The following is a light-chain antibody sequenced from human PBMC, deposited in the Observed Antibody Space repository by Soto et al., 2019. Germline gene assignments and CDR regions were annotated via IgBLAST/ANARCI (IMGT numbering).Light chain of an antibody. J-gene: IGKJ1*01. CDR3: QKYNSALWT. Sequence: DIQMTQSPSPLSASVGDRVTITCRASQGISNYLAWYQQKPGKVPQLLIYSASVLQSGVPSRFSGSGSETDFTLTISSLQPEDVATYYCQKYNSALWTFGQGTKVEIK. CDR2: SAS. V-gene: IGKV1-27*01. CDR1: QGISNY.